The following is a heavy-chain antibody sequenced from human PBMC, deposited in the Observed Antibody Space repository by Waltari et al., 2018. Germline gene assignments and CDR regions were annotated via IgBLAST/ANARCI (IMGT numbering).Heavy chain of an antibody. J-gene: IGHJ5*02. V-gene: IGHV7-4-1*02. CDR2: ITTNTGNP. CDR3: VREVVPASTIVVNWFDP. D-gene: IGHD2-2*01. CDR1: GYTFTNYA. Sequence: QVQLVQSGPELKKPGASVKVSCKASGYTFTNYAINWIRQAPGQGFELMGWITTNTGNPTYVQGFTGRFVFSLDTSVNTAYLQINSLKVEDTAVYYCVREVVPASTIVVNWFDPWGQGTLVTVSS.